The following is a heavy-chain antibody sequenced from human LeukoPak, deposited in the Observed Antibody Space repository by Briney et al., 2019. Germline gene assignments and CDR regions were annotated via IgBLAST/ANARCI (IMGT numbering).Heavy chain of an antibody. CDR2: IHSSGGT. V-gene: IGHV3-53*01. J-gene: IGHJ5*02. CDR3: IVFGDSNH. CDR1: GFTGSNNY. Sequence: GGSLRLSCAASGFTGSNNYMSWVRQAPGKGLEWVSAIHSSGGTYFADSVKGRFTISRDTSKNTLYLQINSLRVEDTAVYYCIVFGDSNHWGQGTLVTVSS. D-gene: IGHD4-17*01.